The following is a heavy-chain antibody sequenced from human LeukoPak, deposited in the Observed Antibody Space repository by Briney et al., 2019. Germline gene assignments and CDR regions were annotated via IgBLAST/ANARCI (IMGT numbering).Heavy chain of an antibody. V-gene: IGHV3-64D*06. Sequence: GGSLRLSCSASGFTFSYYAMHWVRQAPGKGLEYVSGITSSGRSTYYTDSVKGRFTISRDNSNNTLYLQMSSLRAEDTAVYYCVKGDYSGYTFPAFDYWGQGTLVSVSS. CDR1: GFTFSYYA. D-gene: IGHD5-12*01. CDR3: VKGDYSGYTFPAFDY. CDR2: ITSSGRST. J-gene: IGHJ4*02.